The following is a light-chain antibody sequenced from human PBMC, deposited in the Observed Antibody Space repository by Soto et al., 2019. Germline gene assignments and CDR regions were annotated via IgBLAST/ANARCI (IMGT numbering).Light chain of an antibody. J-gene: IGLJ3*02. CDR1: SSNIGTNT. CDR2: SND. Sequence: QSVLTQPPSASGTPGQRVTISCSGSSSNIGTNTVNWYQQLPGTAPRLLIYSNDQRPSGVPVRFSGSKFQNTASLTISGLQPEDEADYYCSSYRSGSVVLFGGGTKVTVL. V-gene: IGLV1-44*01. CDR3: SSYRSGSVVL.